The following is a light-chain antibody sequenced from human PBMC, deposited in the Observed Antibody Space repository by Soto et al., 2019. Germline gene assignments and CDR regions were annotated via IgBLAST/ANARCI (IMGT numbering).Light chain of an antibody. J-gene: IGLJ2*01. CDR2: EVS. V-gene: IGLV2-8*01. CDR3: SSFAGNNNLV. CDR1: SSDVGGYNY. Sequence: QSVLTQPPSASGSPGQSVTISCTGTSSDVGGYNYVSWYQQHPGKAPKLMIPEVSKRPSGVPDRFSGSKSGNTASLTVSGLQAEDEADYYCSSFAGNNNLVFGGGTKVTVL.